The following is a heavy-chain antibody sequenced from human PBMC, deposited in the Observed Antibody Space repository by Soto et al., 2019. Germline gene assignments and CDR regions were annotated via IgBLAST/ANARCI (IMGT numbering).Heavy chain of an antibody. CDR2: ISAYNGNT. J-gene: IGHJ4*02. V-gene: IGHV1-18*01. CDR1: GYTFTSYG. D-gene: IGHD2-2*01. Sequence: ASVKVSCKASGYTFTSYGISWVRQAPGQGLEWMGWISAYNGNTNYAQKLQGRVTMTTDTSTSTAYMELRSLRSDDTAVYYCARDRRGNVVVPAAGGKDYWGQGTLVTVSS. CDR3: ARDRRGNVVVPAAGGKDY.